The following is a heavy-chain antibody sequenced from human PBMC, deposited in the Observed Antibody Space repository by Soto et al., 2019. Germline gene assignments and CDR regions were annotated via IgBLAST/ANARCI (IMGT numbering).Heavy chain of an antibody. J-gene: IGHJ5*02. V-gene: IGHV1-69*02. CDR1: GGTFSSYT. CDR3: ARAPYYGSGSYQPNNWFDP. D-gene: IGHD3-10*01. CDR2: IIPILGIA. Sequence: GASVKVSCKASGGTFSSYTISWVRQAPGQGLEWMGRIIPILGIANYAQKFQGRVTITADKSTSTAYMELSSLRSEDTAVYYCARAPYYGSGSYQPNNWFDPWGQGTLVTVSS.